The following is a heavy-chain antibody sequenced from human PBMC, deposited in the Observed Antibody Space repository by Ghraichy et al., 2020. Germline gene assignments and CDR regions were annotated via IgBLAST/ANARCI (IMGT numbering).Heavy chain of an antibody. CDR1: GGSISSYY. Sequence: SETLSLTCTVSGGSISSYYWSWIRQPPGKGLEWIGYIYYSGSTNYNPSLKSRVTISVDTSKNQFSLKLSSVTAADTAVYYCARYDTRGDWRPYVDYWGQGTLVTVSS. CDR3: ARYDTRGDWRPYVDY. CDR2: IYYSGST. V-gene: IGHV4-59*01. D-gene: IGHD3-9*01. J-gene: IGHJ4*02.